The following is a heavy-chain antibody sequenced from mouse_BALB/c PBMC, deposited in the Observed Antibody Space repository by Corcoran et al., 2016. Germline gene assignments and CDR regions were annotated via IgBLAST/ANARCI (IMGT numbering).Heavy chain of an antibody. CDR3: ARGGGYYAMDY. J-gene: IGHJ4*01. CDR1: GYSFTGYY. Sequence: IGKTGASVKISRKASGYSFTGYYMHWVKQSHRKSLEWKGYISCYNGATSYNQKFKGKATFTVDTSSRTAYMQFNSLTSEDSAVYYCARGGGYYAMDYWGQGTSVTVSS. V-gene: IGHV1S34*01. CDR2: ISCYNGAT.